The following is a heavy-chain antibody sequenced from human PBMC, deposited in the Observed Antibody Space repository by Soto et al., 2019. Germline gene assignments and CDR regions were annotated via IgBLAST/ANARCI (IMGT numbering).Heavy chain of an antibody. CDR2: INVGNGKT. CDR1: GYTFTNYA. D-gene: IGHD3-9*01. Sequence: QVQLVQSGAEVKKPGASVKVSCKASGYTFTNYAIHWVRQAPGQRLEWMGWINVGNGKTMYSPKFQGRVSITRDTSAGTVYMEVSSLRSEDTAVYCWAIDYDIIVTAASWFDPWGQGTLVNVSS. J-gene: IGHJ5*02. V-gene: IGHV1-3*01. CDR3: AIDYDIIVTAASWFDP.